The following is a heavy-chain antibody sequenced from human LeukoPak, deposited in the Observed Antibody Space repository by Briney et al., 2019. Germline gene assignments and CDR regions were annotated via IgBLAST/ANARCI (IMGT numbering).Heavy chain of an antibody. J-gene: IGHJ4*02. CDR3: ARYSTSWDY. CDR1: GGSISSSSYY. Sequence: SETLSLTCTVSGGSISSSSYYWGWIRQPPGKGLEWIGGIYYSGSTYYNPSLKSRVTISVDTSKNQFSLKLSSVTAADTAVYYCARYSTSWDYWGQGTLVTVSS. D-gene: IGHD2-2*01. V-gene: IGHV4-39*07. CDR2: IYYSGST.